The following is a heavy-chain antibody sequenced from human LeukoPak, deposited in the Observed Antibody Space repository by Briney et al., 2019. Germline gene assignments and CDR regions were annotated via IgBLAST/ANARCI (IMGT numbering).Heavy chain of an antibody. Sequence: PGGSLRLSCAASGFTFSSYWMSWVRQAPGKGLEWVANIKQDGSEKYYVDSVKGRFTISRDNDKNSLYLQMNSLRAEDTAVYYCARDCSGGSCYSPPFGYWGQGTLVTVSS. CDR3: ARDCSGGSCYSPPFGY. V-gene: IGHV3-7*01. J-gene: IGHJ4*02. D-gene: IGHD2-15*01. CDR2: IKQDGSEK. CDR1: GFTFSSYW.